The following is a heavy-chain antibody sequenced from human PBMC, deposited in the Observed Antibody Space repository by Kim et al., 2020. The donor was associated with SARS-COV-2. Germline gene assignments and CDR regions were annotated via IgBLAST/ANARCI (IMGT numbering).Heavy chain of an antibody. CDR2: IKHSGST. D-gene: IGHD1-26*01. J-gene: IGHJ6*03. CDR1: GGSFSGYY. V-gene: IGHV4-34*01. Sequence: SETLSLTCAVYGGSFSGYYWSWISQPPGKGLEWIGEIKHSGSTNYNPSLKSRVTISVDTSKNKLSLKLSSVTAADEAVDYCARGKRQWLGGGDYYYYM. CDR3: ARGKRQWLGGGDYYYYM.